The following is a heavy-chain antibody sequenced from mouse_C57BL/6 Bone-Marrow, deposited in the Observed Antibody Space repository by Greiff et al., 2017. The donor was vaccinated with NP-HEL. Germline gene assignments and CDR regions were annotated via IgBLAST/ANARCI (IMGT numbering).Heavy chain of an antibody. Sequence: VQLQQSGPELVKPGASVKISCKASGYAFSSSWMNWVKQRPGKGLEWIGRIYPGDGDTNYNGKFKGKATLTADKSSSTAYMQLSSLTSEDSAVYFCARCGGSSPFAYWGQGTLVTVSA. CDR1: GYAFSSSW. V-gene: IGHV1-82*01. CDR3: ARCGGSSPFAY. D-gene: IGHD1-1*01. CDR2: IYPGDGDT. J-gene: IGHJ3*01.